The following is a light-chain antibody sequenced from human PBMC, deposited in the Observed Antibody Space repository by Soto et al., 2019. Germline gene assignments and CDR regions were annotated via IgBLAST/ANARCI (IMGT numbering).Light chain of an antibody. CDR2: VAS. V-gene: IGKV3-20*01. CDR3: QQYGSSPWT. Sequence: EIVLTQSPGTLSLSPGERATLSCRASQSVGGSYLAWFQQKPGQAPRLLIYVASTSATGVPARFSVSGSATDFSLTINRLEPEDFAVYYSQQYGSSPWTFGQGTKVEIK. J-gene: IGKJ1*01. CDR1: QSVGGSY.